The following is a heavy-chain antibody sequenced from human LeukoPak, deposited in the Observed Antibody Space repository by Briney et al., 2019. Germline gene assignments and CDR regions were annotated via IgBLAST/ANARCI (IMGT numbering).Heavy chain of an antibody. CDR2: IYYSGST. Sequence: PSETLSLTCTVSGGSISSYYWSWIRQPPGKGLEWIGYIYYSGSTNYNPSLKSRVTISVDTSKNQFSLKLSSVTAADTAVYYCARRPRYCSSTSCLKDVWGKGTTVTVSS. CDR3: ARRPRYCSSTSCLKDV. V-gene: IGHV4-59*12. J-gene: IGHJ6*04. D-gene: IGHD2-2*01. CDR1: GGSISSYY.